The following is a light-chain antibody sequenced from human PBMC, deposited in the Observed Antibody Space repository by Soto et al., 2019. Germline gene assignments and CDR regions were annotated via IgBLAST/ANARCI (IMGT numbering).Light chain of an antibody. V-gene: IGLV1-51*02. CDR1: SSNIGNNY. J-gene: IGLJ3*02. CDR3: GTWDIRLNINWV. Sequence: QSVLTQPPSVSAAPGQKVTISCSGSSSNIGNNYVSWYQQLPGTAPRLLIFENNKRPSGIPDRFSGSKSGTSATLAITGLQTGDEADYYCGTWDIRLNINWVFGGGTKVTVL. CDR2: ENN.